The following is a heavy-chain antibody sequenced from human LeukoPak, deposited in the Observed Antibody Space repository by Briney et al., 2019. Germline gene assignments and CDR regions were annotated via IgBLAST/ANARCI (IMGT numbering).Heavy chain of an antibody. CDR1: GYTFTSYD. CDR3: ARDGHRRYHYDSSGREDAFDI. Sequence: GASVKVSCKASGYTFTSYDINWVRQATGQGLEWMGWMNPNSGNTGYAQKFQGRVTMTRNTSISTAYMELSSLRSDDTAVYYCARDGHRRYHYDSSGREDAFDIWGQGTMVTVSS. J-gene: IGHJ3*02. CDR2: MNPNSGNT. V-gene: IGHV1-8*01. D-gene: IGHD3-22*01.